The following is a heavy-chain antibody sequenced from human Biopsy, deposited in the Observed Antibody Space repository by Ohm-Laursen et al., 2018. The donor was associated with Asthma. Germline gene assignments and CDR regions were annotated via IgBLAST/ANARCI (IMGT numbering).Heavy chain of an antibody. Sequence: SVKVSCNASAYTFIGYHLHWVRQAPGEGLEWMGRINPNGGATIYAQKFPGRVTMTRDTSISTAYMELSRLTSDDTAVYYCARVQKSPGDRWFDPWGQGTLVTVSS. CDR2: INPNGGAT. D-gene: IGHD7-27*01. V-gene: IGHV1-2*06. CDR1: AYTFIGYH. J-gene: IGHJ5*02. CDR3: ARVQKSPGDRWFDP.